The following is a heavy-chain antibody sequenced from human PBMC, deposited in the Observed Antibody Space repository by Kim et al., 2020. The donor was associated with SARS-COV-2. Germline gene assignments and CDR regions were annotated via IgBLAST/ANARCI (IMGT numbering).Heavy chain of an antibody. J-gene: IGHJ5*02. Sequence: ADSMKGRFTISRDNAKNSLYLQMNSRRAEDTAVYYCARDFLVVVPNPFDPWGQGTLVTVSS. D-gene: IGHD2-2*01. CDR3: ARDFLVVVPNPFDP. V-gene: IGHV3-21*01.